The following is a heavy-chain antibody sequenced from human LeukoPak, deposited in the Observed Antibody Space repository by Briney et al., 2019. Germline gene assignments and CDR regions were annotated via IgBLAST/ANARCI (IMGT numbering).Heavy chain of an antibody. V-gene: IGHV4-34*01. CDR1: GGTC. J-gene: IGHJ4*02. CDR2: VNHSAAT. Sequence: SETLSLNCDVYGGTCWSWIRQPPGKGLEWIGEVNHSAATNIKSSLKSRVTISLDTSKNQFSLRLRSVAAADTAMYYCARVERSFFYDSRGSGYSYYFDSWGQGSLVTVSS. CDR3: ARVERSFFYDSRGSGYSYYFDS. D-gene: IGHD3-22*01.